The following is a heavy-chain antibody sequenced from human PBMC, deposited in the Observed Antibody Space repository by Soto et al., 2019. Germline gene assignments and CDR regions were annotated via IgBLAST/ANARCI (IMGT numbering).Heavy chain of an antibody. D-gene: IGHD2-2*01. V-gene: IGHV3-23*01. CDR3: AKEYQLLPRGWNYCGMDV. CDR2: ISGSGGRT. J-gene: IGHJ6*02. CDR1: RFTFSSYD. Sequence: EVQVLESGGDLVQPGGSLRLSCAASRFTFSSYDMSWVRQAPGKGLEWVSGISGSGGRTSYADSVKGRFTISRDNSKNTLFLQMNSVRAEDTAVYYCAKEYQLLPRGWNYCGMDVWGQGTTVTVSS.